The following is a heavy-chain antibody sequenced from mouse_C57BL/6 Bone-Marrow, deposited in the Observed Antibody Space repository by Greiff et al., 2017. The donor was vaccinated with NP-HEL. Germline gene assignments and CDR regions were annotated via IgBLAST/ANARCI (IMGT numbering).Heavy chain of an antibody. CDR2: INPNNGGT. J-gene: IGHJ1*03. D-gene: IGHD1-1*01. V-gene: IGHV1-26*01. Sequence: EVQLQQSGPELVKPGASVKISCKASGYTFTDYYMNWVKQSHGKSLEWIGDINPNNGGTSYNQKFKGKATLTVDKSSSTAYMELRSLTSEDSAVYYCADGPGSSFHWYFDVWGTGTTVTVSS. CDR3: ADGPGSSFHWYFDV. CDR1: GYTFTDYY.